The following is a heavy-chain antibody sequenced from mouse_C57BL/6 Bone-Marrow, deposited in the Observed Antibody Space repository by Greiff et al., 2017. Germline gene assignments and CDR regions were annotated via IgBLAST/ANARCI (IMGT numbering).Heavy chain of an antibody. CDR3: ARDEDYYGIFAY. D-gene: IGHD1-1*01. Sequence: EVKLVESGGGLVQSGRSLRLSCATSGFTFSDFYMEWVRQAPGKGLEWFAASRNKANDYTTEYSASVKGRFTVSRDTSQSILYLQMNALRAEDTAIYYCARDEDYYGIFAYWGQGTLVTVYA. CDR1: GFTFSDFY. CDR2: SRNKANDYTT. V-gene: IGHV7-1*01. J-gene: IGHJ3*01.